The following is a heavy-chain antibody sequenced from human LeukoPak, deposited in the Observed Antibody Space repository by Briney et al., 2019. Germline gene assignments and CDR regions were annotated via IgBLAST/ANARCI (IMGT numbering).Heavy chain of an antibody. CDR1: GYTFTSYG. V-gene: IGHV1-8*01. CDR3: ARVPDYIWGPYRRKGRPDDLDI. J-gene: IGHJ3*02. Sequence: GASVKASCKASGYTFTSYGVNWVRQATGQGLEWMGWMKPNSGNADYAQKFQGRVTMTRNMSTGTAYMELSGLRSEDTAVYYCARVPDYIWGPYRRKGRPDDLDIWGQGTMVTVSS. D-gene: IGHD3-16*02. CDR2: MKPNSGNA.